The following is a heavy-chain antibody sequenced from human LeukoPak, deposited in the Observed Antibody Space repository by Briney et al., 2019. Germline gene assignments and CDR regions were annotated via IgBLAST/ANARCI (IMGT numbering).Heavy chain of an antibody. V-gene: IGHV1-46*01. J-gene: IGHJ4*02. D-gene: IGHD6-19*01. CDR3: ARRGYSSGGRAKGFDY. CDR1: GYTFTIYY. CDR2: INPSGGST. Sequence: ASVSVSFTASGYTFTIYYMHWVRQAPGQGLEWMGIINPSGGSTSYAQKFQGRVTMTRDMSTSTVYMELSSLRSEDTAVYYCARRGYSSGGRAKGFDYWGQGTLVTVSS.